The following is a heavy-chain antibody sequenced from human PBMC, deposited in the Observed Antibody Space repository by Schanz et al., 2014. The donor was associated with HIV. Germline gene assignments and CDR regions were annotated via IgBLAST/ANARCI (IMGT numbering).Heavy chain of an antibody. D-gene: IGHD1-1*01. CDR1: GFTFSSYA. V-gene: IGHV3-33*08. J-gene: IGHJ5*02. CDR3: ARDQGTTWISGGNWFAP. Sequence: QVQLVESGGGVVKPGRSLRVSCAASGFTFSSYAMHWVRQAPGKGLEWVAAMWYDESHKGYADSVKGRFTISRDNIKDTLYLRMNSLRAEDTAVYYCARDQGTTWISGGNWFAPWGQGTLVTVSS. CDR2: MWYDESHK.